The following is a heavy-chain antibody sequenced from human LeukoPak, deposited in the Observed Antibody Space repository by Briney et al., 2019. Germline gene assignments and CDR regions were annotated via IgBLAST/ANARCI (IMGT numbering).Heavy chain of an antibody. CDR2: TYTRGTT. Sequence: SETLSLTCTVSGGSINSGSYYWSWIRQPAGKGLEWIGRTYTRGTTNYNPSLKSRVTISVDTSKNQFSLKLSSVTAADTAVYYCARVRGRTIFGVVTAYYFDYWGQGTLVTVSS. J-gene: IGHJ4*02. CDR3: ARVRGRTIFGVVTAYYFDY. CDR1: GGSINSGSYY. V-gene: IGHV4-61*02. D-gene: IGHD3-3*01.